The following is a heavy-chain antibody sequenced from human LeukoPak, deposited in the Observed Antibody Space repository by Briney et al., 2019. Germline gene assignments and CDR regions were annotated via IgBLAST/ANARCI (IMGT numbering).Heavy chain of an antibody. J-gene: IGHJ4*02. CDR3: ARALAVTGRGPRDFDF. Sequence: ASVKVSRKASNYTYTDYGINWVRQAPGQGLEWVGWISAYNGHTYYAQKFQGRITMTTDTSTTTAHMELRSLRSDDTAVYYCARALAVTGRGPRDFDFWGQGTLVTVSS. D-gene: IGHD6-19*01. CDR1: NYTYTDYG. V-gene: IGHV1-18*01. CDR2: ISAYNGHT.